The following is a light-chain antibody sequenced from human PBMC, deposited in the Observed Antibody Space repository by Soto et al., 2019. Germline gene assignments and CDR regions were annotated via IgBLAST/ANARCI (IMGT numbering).Light chain of an antibody. J-gene: IGKJ5*01. V-gene: IGKV1-5*01. CDR3: QQYYSYPT. CDR2: AAS. Sequence: DIQMTQSPATLSASVGDSVTITCRASQSISHWLAWYQQKPGKAPKLLIYAASTLQSGVPSRFSGSGSGTDFTLTISCLQSEDFATYYCQQYYSYPTFGQGTRLEIK. CDR1: QSISHW.